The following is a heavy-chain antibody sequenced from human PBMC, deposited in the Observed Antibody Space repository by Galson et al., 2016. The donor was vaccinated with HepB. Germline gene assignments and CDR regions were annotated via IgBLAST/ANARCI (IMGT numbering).Heavy chain of an antibody. CDR2: IYPGDSDT. D-gene: IGHD1-26*01. Sequence: QSGAEVKKPGESLKISCEGSGYSFTSYWIGWVRQMPGKGLEWMGTIYPGDSDTRYSPSFQGQVTTSVDKSISTAYLQWSSLKASDTAMYFCARRRDTASSARYFDYWAQGTLVTVSS. CDR3: ARRRDTASSARYFDY. V-gene: IGHV5-51*01. J-gene: IGHJ4*02. CDR1: GYSFTSYW.